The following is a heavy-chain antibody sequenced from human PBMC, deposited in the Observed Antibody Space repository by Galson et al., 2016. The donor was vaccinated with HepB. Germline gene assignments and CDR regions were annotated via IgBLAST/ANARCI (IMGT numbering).Heavy chain of an antibody. CDR3: ARQDPTAAGSSYYYGMDV. CDR2: FYVGGNT. D-gene: IGHD6-13*01. V-gene: IGHV4-39*07. Sequence: SETLSLTCNVSGGSISSSGYYWGWIRQPPGKELEWIGTFYVGGNTYYNPSLKSRVTISVDTSKSQFSLTLRSVTAADTAVYYCARQDPTAAGSSYYYGMDVWGQGTTVTVSS. J-gene: IGHJ6*02. CDR1: GGSISSSGYY.